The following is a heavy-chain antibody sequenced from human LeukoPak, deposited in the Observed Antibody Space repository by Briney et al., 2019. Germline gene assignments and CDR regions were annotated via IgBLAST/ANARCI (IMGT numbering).Heavy chain of an antibody. V-gene: IGHV4-59*08. D-gene: IGHD6-13*01. Sequence: SETLSLTCTVSGGSISSYYWSWIRQPPGKGLEWIGYIYYSGSTNYNPSLKSRVTISVDTSKNQFSLKLSSVTAADTAVYYSARIARLENWFDPWGQGTLVTVSS. CDR2: IYYSGST. J-gene: IGHJ5*02. CDR3: ARIARLENWFDP. CDR1: GGSISSYY.